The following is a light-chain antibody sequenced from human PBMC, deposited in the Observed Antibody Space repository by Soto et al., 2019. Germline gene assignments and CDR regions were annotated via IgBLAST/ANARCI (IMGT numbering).Light chain of an antibody. V-gene: IGKV3-11*01. CDR2: EAS. CDR1: HSFSTY. Sequence: EIVLTQSPATLSLSPGESATLXCRASHSFSTYIDWLQQKPRQAPRLLIDEASNRAPGIPARFSCSGSGTDFTLTISSLEPEDFAVYYCQQYGSSPVTVGQGTRLEIK. CDR3: QQYGSSPVT. J-gene: IGKJ5*01.